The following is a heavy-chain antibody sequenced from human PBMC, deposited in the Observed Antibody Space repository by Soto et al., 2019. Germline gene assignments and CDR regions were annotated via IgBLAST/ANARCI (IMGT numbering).Heavy chain of an antibody. CDR3: ARGYCSGGSCYDAFDI. V-gene: IGHV1-8*01. Sequence: ASVKVSCKASGYTFTIYDINWVRQATGQGLEWMGWMNPNSGNTGYAQKFQGRVTMTRNTSISTAYMELSSLRSEDTAVYYCARGYCSGGSCYDAFDIWGQGTMVTVSS. D-gene: IGHD2-15*01. CDR1: GYTFTIYD. CDR2: MNPNSGNT. J-gene: IGHJ3*02.